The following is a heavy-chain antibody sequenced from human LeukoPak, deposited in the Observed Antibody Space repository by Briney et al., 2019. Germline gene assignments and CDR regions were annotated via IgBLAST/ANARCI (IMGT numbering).Heavy chain of an antibody. Sequence: GGSLRLSCAASGFTFSSYGLSWVRQAPGKGLEWVSGITGSGGSTYYADSVKGRFTISRDNSKNTLYLQMNSLRAEDTAVYYCATSSSWSIYYYYYYMDVWGKGTTVTISS. J-gene: IGHJ6*03. CDR3: ATSSSWSIYYYYYYMDV. V-gene: IGHV3-23*01. CDR1: GFTFSSYG. CDR2: ITGSGGST. D-gene: IGHD6-13*01.